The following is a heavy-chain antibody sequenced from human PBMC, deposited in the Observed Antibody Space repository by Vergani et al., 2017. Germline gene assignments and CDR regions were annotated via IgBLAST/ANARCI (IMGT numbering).Heavy chain of an antibody. V-gene: IGHV3-21*01. CDR3: AREDVTDYGGNSLDY. D-gene: IGHD4-23*01. CDR1: GFTFSSYS. CDR2: ISSSSSYI. J-gene: IGHJ4*02. Sequence: EVQLVESGGGLVKPGGSLRLSCAASGFTFSSYSMNWVRQAPGKGLEWVSSISSSSSYIYYADSVKGRFTISRDNAKNSLYLQMNSLRAEDTAVYYCAREDVTDYGGNSLDYWGQGTLVTVSS.